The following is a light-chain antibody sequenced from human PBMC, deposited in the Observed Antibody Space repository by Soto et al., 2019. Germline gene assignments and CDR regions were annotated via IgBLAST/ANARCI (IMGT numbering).Light chain of an antibody. CDR2: KAS. V-gene: IGKV1-5*03. CDR3: QQYDSGST. CDR1: QTISSW. J-gene: IGKJ4*02. Sequence: DIQMTQSPSTLSGSVGDRFTITCRSSQTISSWLAWYQQKPGKAPKLLIYKASTLKSGVPSRFSGSGSGTEFTLTISSLQPDDSATYYCQQYDSGSTFGGGTKVDIK.